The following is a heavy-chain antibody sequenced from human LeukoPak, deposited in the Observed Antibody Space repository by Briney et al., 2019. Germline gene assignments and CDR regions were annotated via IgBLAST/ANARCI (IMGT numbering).Heavy chain of an antibody. V-gene: IGHV4-30-4*02. CDR1: GGSISSGDYY. CDR3: ARGLGSDKNTIFEFDP. CDR2: IYYSGST. J-gene: IGHJ5*02. D-gene: IGHD3-3*01. Sequence: SETLSLTCTVSGGSISSGDYYWSWIRQPPGKGLEWIGYIYYSGSTYYNPSLKSRVTISVDTSKNQFSLKLSSVTAADTAVYYCARGLGSDKNTIFEFDPWGQGTLVTVSS.